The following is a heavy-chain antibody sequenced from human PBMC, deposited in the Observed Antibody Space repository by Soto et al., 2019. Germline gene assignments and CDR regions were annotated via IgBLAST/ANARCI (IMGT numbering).Heavy chain of an antibody. D-gene: IGHD6-19*01. V-gene: IGHV4-31*02. CDR2: FYSSGSI. CDR3: ARMYSSGSGWFHP. Sequence: QIELQESGPGLVKPSQTLSLTCFVSGYFIGAGGYYWSWIGNHPGKGLEWIGSFYSSGSIIYNPSLRSRVSISGDMSTNQFSMSLTSVTAADTARYYCARMYSSGSGWFHPWGQGTLVTVSS. CDR1: GYFIGAGGYY. J-gene: IGHJ5*02.